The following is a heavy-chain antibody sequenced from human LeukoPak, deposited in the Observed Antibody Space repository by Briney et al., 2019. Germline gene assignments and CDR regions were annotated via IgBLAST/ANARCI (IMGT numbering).Heavy chain of an antibody. J-gene: IGHJ4*02. CDR3: ARDRHTVLAAAGKNDY. CDR1: GFTFSSYW. CDR2: IKQDGSEK. V-gene: IGHV3-7*03. D-gene: IGHD6-13*01. Sequence: GGSLRLSCAASGFTFSSYWMSWVRQAPGKGLEWVANIKQDGSEKYYVDSVKGRFTISRDNAKNSLYLQMNSLRAEDTAVYYCARDRHTVLAAAGKNDYWGQGTLVTVSS.